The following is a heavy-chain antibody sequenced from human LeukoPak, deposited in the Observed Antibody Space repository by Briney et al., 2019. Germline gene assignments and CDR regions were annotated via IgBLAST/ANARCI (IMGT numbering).Heavy chain of an antibody. J-gene: IGHJ6*04. D-gene: IGHD6-13*01. V-gene: IGHV3-30*18. CDR2: ISYDGSKN. CDR3: AKDSVAAAGYDDYYYYGMDV. Sequence: GGSLRLSRAASGFTFSSYGMHWVRQAPGKGLEWVPVISYDGSKNYYADSVKGRFTISRDNSKNSLYLQMNSLRSEDTAVYYCAKDSVAAAGYDDYYYYGMDVWGKGTTVTVSS. CDR1: GFTFSSYG.